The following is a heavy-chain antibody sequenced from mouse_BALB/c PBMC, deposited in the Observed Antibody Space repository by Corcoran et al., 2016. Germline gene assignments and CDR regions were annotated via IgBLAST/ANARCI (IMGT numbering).Heavy chain of an antibody. J-gene: IGHJ1*01. CDR2: IYWDDDK. CDR1: GFSLSTSGMG. Sequence: QVTLKEAGPGRLQPSQTLSLTCSFSGFSLSTSGMGVSWSRQPSGKGLEWLAHIYWDDDKRYNPSLKSRLTNSKDTSSNQVFLTITSVDTADTATYYCARRAYYGSDWYFDVWGAGTTVTVSS. D-gene: IGHD1-1*01. CDR3: ARRAYYGSDWYFDV. V-gene: IGHV8-12*01.